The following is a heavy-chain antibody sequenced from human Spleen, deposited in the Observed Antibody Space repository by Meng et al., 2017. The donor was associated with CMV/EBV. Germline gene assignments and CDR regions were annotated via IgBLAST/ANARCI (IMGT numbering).Heavy chain of an antibody. CDR1: GFTFRKYT. Sequence: GGSLRLSCAASGFTFRKYTMNWIRWAQGKGLEWVSSVSSSGSSMEYADSMRGRFTISRDNARNSVYLVMNSLKVEDTAVYYCARDALSSGGDYWGQGALVTVSS. V-gene: IGHV3-21*01. D-gene: IGHD6-19*01. CDR2: VSSSGSSM. CDR3: ARDALSSGGDY. J-gene: IGHJ4*02.